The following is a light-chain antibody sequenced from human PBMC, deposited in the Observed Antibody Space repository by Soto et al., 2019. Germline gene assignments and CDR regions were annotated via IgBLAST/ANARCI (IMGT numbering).Light chain of an antibody. CDR1: NSNIGADYG. CDR3: ASWDDSLNGGL. J-gene: IGLJ2*01. Sequence: QSVLTQPPSVTGAPGQRVTISCTGSNSNIGADYGVHWYQQFPETAPKLLIHTNNQRPSGVADRFSGSKSGTSASLTISGLQSDDEADYFCASWDDSLNGGLFGGGTKLTVL. CDR2: TNN. V-gene: IGLV1-40*01.